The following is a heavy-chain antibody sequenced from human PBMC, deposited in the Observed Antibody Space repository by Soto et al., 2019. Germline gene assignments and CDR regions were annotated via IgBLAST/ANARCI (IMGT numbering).Heavy chain of an antibody. Sequence: ASVKVSCKASRVAFSKFIVTWVRQAPGLGLEWVGGIIPIFGTANYAQKFQGRVTITADESTSTSYMEVNNLRSEDTAVYYCASGLVGATLSDAFDIWGQGTMVTVSS. CDR3: ASGLVGATLSDAFDI. CDR2: IIPIFGTA. D-gene: IGHD1-26*01. CDR1: RVAFSKFI. V-gene: IGHV1-69*13. J-gene: IGHJ3*02.